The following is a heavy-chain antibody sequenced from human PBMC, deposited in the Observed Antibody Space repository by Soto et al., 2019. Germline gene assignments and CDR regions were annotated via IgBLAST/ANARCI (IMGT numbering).Heavy chain of an antibody. Sequence: QITLKESGPTLVKPTQTLTLTCTFSGFSLSTTGVGVGWIRQPPGKALEWLALIYWDDDERYSPSLKSRLTSTKDTSKNQVVLTMANMDPVDTATYYCALDYYESSSYHSLVWYWGQGTLVTVSS. D-gene: IGHD3-22*01. CDR2: IYWDDDE. V-gene: IGHV2-5*02. CDR1: GFSLSTTGVG. CDR3: ALDYYESSSYHSLVWY. J-gene: IGHJ4*02.